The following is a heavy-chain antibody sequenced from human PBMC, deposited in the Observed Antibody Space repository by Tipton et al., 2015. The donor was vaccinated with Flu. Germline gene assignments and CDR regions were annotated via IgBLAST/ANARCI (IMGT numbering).Heavy chain of an antibody. D-gene: IGHD6-13*01. Sequence: TLSLTCTVSGYSISSGYYWGWIRQLPGKGLEWIGSIYHSGSTYYNPSLKSRVTISVDTSKNQFSLKLSSVTAADTAVYYCASRSSSWYYYFDYWGQGTLVTVSS. CDR2: IYHSGST. V-gene: IGHV4-38-2*02. J-gene: IGHJ4*02. CDR1: GYSISSGYY. CDR3: ASRSSSWYYYFDY.